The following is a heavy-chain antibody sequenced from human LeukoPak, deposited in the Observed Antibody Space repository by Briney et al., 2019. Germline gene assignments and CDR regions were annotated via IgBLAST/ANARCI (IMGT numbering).Heavy chain of an antibody. CDR1: GFTFSNAW. J-gene: IGHJ4*02. V-gene: IGHV3-15*07. D-gene: IGHD3-22*01. Sequence: GGSLRLSCAASGFTFSNAWMNWVRQAPGKGLEWVGRIKSKTDGGTTDYAAPVKGGFTISRDDSKNMLYLQMNSLKTEDTAVYYCAQGSGFYYDYWGQGTLVTVSS. CDR2: IKSKTDGGTT. CDR3: AQGSGFYYDY.